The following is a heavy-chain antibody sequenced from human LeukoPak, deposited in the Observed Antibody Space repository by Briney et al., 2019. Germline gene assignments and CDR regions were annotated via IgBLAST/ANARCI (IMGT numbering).Heavy chain of an antibody. Sequence: GASVKVSCKASGYTFTSYAMHWVRQAPGQRLEWMGWINAGNGNTKYSQEFQGRVTITRDTSASTVYMELSSLRSEDMAVYYCARDNSVGDYAWWFDPWGQGTLVTVSS. J-gene: IGHJ5*02. V-gene: IGHV1-3*03. D-gene: IGHD1-26*01. CDR2: INAGNGNT. CDR1: GYTFTSYA. CDR3: ARDNSVGDYAWWFDP.